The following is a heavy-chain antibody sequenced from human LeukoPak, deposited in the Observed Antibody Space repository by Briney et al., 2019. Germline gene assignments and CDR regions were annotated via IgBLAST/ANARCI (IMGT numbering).Heavy chain of an antibody. CDR3: ARESSLGKGGAFDI. CDR2: IYYSGST. D-gene: IGHD7-27*01. Sequence: PSETLSLTCTVSGGSISSYYWSWIRQPPGKGLEWIGYIYYSGSTNYRPSLKSRVTISVDTSKNQFSLKLSSVTAADTAVYYCARESSLGKGGAFDIWGQGTMVTVSS. CDR1: GGSISSYY. V-gene: IGHV4-59*12. J-gene: IGHJ3*02.